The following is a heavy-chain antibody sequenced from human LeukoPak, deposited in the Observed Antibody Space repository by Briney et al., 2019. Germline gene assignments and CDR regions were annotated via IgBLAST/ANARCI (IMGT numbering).Heavy chain of an antibody. CDR1: GYIFTSYG. CDR2: ISGYSGKT. V-gene: IGHV1-18*01. CDR3: ARVADYYYYMDV. Sequence: ASVKVSCKASGYIFTSYGFGWVRQAPGQGLEWMGWISGYSGKTNSAQKFQGRVTMTTDTSTSTAYMELRSLRSDDTAVYYCARVADYYYYMDVWGKGTTVTVSS. J-gene: IGHJ6*03.